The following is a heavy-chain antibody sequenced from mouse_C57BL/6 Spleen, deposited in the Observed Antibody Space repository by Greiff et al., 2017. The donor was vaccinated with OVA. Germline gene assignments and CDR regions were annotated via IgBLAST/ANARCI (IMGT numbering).Heavy chain of an antibody. J-gene: IGHJ4*01. CDR2: IHPNSGST. Sequence: QVQLQQPGAELVKPGASVKLSCKASGYTFTSYWMHWVKQRPGQGLEWIGMIHPNSGSTNYNEKFKSKATLTVDKSSSTAYMQLSSLTSEDSAVYYCARLPSPEDAMDYWGQGTSVTVSS. CDR1: GYTFTSYW. V-gene: IGHV1-64*01. CDR3: ARLPSPEDAMDY.